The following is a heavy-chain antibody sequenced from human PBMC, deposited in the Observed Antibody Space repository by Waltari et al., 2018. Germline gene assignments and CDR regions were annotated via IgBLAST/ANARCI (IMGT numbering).Heavy chain of an antibody. CDR2: ISWNSGSI. CDR1: GFTFDDYA. V-gene: IGHV3-9*01. J-gene: IGHJ4*02. CDR3: AKDFIYRYGSGSYDY. D-gene: IGHD3-10*01. Sequence: EVQLVESGGGLVQPGRSLRLSCAASGFTFDDYAMHWVRQAPGKGLEWVSGISWNSGSIGYADSVKGRFTISRDNAKNSLYLQMNSLRAEDTALYYCAKDFIYRYGSGSYDYWGQGTLVTVSS.